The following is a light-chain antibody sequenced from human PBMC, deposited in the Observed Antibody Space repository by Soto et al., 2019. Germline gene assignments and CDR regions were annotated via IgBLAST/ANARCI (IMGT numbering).Light chain of an antibody. CDR3: XXXXXYPLT. J-gene: IGKJ4*01. Sequence: DIQMTQSPSSLSASVGDRVTITCRASQGISSWLAWYQQKPEKAPKSLIYAASSLQSGVPSRFSGSGSGTDFTLTISSLQPXXXXXXXXXXXXXYPLTFGGGTKVEIK. V-gene: IGKV1D-16*01. CDR1: QGISSW. CDR2: AAS.